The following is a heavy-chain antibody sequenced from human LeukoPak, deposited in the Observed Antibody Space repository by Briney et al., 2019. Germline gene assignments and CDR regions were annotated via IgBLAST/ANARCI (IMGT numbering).Heavy chain of an antibody. J-gene: IGHJ4*02. CDR1: GGSINIYY. CDR2: IYTSGST. Sequence: SETLSLTCALSGGSINIYYWSWLRQPPGRGEGWIGSIYTSGSTNSNPSLKSRVTMSVDTSKNQFSLKLSSVTAADTAVYYCAREEGLGVSAYWGQGTLVTVSS. CDR3: AREEGLGVSAY. V-gene: IGHV4-4*07. D-gene: IGHD5/OR15-5a*01.